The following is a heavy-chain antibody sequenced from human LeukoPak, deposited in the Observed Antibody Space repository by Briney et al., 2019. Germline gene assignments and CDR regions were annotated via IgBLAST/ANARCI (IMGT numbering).Heavy chain of an antibody. D-gene: IGHD6-6*01. V-gene: IGHV3-23*01. CDR3: ANTHCDSSPIVWNF. Sequence: GGSLRLSCIASGFTFRNYGMSWVRQAPGKGLEWVSGLSDGGTRIFYADSVKGRFTVSRDNSKNTLYLQMDSQRAEDTAVYYCANTHCDSSPIVWNFWGQGTLVTVSS. J-gene: IGHJ4*02. CDR2: LSDGGTRI. CDR1: GFTFRNYG.